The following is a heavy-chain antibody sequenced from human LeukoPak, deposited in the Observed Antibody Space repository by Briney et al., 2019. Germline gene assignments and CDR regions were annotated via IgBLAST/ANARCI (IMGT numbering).Heavy chain of an antibody. CDR2: VNTGGGYT. Sequence: GGSLRLSCALSGVTFSKYVMSWVRQAPGQGLEWISGVNTGGGYTYYADSVKGRFTISRDNSRNTLYLQMNSLRAEDAALYYCAKDVGGCSGGSCYSGFDYWGQGTLVTVS. CDR3: AKDVGGCSGGSCYSGFDY. J-gene: IGHJ4*02. D-gene: IGHD2-15*01. CDR1: GVTFSKYV. V-gene: IGHV3-23*01.